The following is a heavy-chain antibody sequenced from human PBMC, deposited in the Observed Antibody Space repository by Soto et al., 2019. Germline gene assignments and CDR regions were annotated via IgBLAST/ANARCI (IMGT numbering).Heavy chain of an antibody. D-gene: IGHD3-10*01. J-gene: IGHJ3*02. V-gene: IGHV1-24*01. Sequence: VASVKVSCKVSGYTLTELSMHWVRQAPGKGLEWMGGFDPEDGETIYAQKFQGRVTMTEDTSTDTAYMELSSLRSEDTAVYYCATDPRGRSAFDIWGQGTMVTVSS. CDR1: GYTLTELS. CDR2: FDPEDGET. CDR3: ATDPRGRSAFDI.